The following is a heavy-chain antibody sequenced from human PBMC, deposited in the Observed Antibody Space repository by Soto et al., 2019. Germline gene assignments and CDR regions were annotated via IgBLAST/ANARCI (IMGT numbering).Heavy chain of an antibody. Sequence: ASVKVSCKASGYTFTSYGLSWVRQAPGQVLEWMGWISAYNGNTNYAQKLQGRVTMTTDTSTSTAYMELRSLRSDDTAVYYCARDVVVVPAAIYPYYYYGMDVWG. D-gene: IGHD2-2*01. J-gene: IGHJ6*02. CDR1: GYTFTSYG. V-gene: IGHV1-18*04. CDR3: ARDVVVVPAAIYPYYYYGMDV. CDR2: ISAYNGNT.